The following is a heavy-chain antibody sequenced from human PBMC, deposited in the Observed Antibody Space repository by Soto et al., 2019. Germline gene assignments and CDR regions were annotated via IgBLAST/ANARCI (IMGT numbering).Heavy chain of an antibody. V-gene: IGHV1-46*01. CDR3: SRGWRAYYDSSGYYYGSYYFDY. CDR1: GYTFTSYY. J-gene: IGHJ4*02. CDR2: INPSGGRT. Sequence: ASVKVSCKASGYTFTSYYMHWVRQAPGQGLEWMGIINPSGGRTSYAQKFQGRVTITTDKSTSTAYMELSSLRSEDTAVYYCSRGWRAYYDSSGYYYGSYYFDYWGQGTLVTVSS. D-gene: IGHD3-22*01.